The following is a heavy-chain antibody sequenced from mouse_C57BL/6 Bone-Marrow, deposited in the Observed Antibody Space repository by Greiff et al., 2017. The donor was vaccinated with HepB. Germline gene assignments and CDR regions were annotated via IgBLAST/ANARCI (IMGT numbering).Heavy chain of an antibody. CDR3: TRYTADD. D-gene: IGHD1-2*01. CDR1: GYTFTDYE. Sequence: QVQLKESGAELVRPGASVTLSCKASGYTFTDYEMHWVKQTPVHGLEWIGAIDPETGGTAYNQKFKGKAILTADKSSSTAYMELRSLTSEDSAVYYCTRYTADDWGQGTTLTVSS. J-gene: IGHJ2*01. V-gene: IGHV1-15*01. CDR2: IDPETGGT.